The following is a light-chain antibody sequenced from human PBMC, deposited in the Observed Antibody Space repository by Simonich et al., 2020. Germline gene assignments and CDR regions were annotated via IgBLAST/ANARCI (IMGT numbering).Light chain of an antibody. CDR1: QDISNY. Sequence: DIQMTQSPSSLSASVGDRVTITCQASQDISNYLNWYQQKPGKAPKLLIYDASTLETGVPSRFSGSGSGTDFTFTISSLQPEDIATYYCQQYDNLLQTFGGGTKVEIK. V-gene: IGKV1-33*01. J-gene: IGKJ4*01. CDR3: QQYDNLLQT. CDR2: DAS.